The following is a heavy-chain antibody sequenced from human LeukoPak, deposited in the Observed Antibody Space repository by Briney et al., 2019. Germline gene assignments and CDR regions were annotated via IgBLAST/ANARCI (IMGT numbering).Heavy chain of an antibody. CDR3: ARDSFEWELSYYYYYYMDV. Sequence: ASVKVSCKASGYTFTSYGISWVRQAPGQGLEWMGWISAYNGNTNYAQKLQGRVTMTTDTSTSTAYMELRSLRSDDTAVYYCARDSFEWELSYYYYYYMDVWGKGTTVTVSS. CDR2: ISAYNGNT. J-gene: IGHJ6*03. V-gene: IGHV1-18*01. D-gene: IGHD1-26*01. CDR1: GYTFTSYG.